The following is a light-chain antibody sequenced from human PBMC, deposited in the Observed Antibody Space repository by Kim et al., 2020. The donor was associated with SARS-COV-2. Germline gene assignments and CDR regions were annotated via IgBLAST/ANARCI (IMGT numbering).Light chain of an antibody. CDR3: QQYNNWPLT. Sequence: VSPGERAPLSCRASQSVSSNLAWYQQKPGPAPRLLIYGASTRATGIPSRFSGSGSGTEFTLTISSLQSEDFAVYYCQQYNNWPLTFGGGTKVDIK. J-gene: IGKJ4*01. V-gene: IGKV3-15*01. CDR1: QSVSSN. CDR2: GAS.